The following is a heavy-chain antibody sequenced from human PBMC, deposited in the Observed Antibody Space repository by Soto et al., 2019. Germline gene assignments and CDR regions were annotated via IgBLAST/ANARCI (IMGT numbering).Heavy chain of an antibody. V-gene: IGHV4-59*01. J-gene: IGHJ6*02. CDR1: GGSIRSYY. D-gene: IGHD5-18*01. Sequence: SETLSLTCSVSGGSIRSYYWSWIRQSPEKGLEWIGYFYHSGNSNYNPSLKSRVTISVDTSKNQLSLSLRSVTAADTAVYFCARISSVDPYGYVNGGLDVWGQGTTVTVPS. CDR2: FYHSGNS. CDR3: ARISSVDPYGYVNGGLDV.